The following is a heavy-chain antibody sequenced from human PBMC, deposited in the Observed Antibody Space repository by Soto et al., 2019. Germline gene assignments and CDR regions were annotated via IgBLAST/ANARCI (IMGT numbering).Heavy chain of an antibody. Sequence: GASVKVSCKASGYTFTSYAMHWVRQAPGQRLEWMGWINAGNGNTKYSQKFQGRVTITRDTSASTAYMELSSLRSEDTAVYYCARDQQWLVPGAFDIWGQGTMVTVSS. CDR1: GYTFTSYA. CDR2: INAGNGNT. V-gene: IGHV1-3*01. J-gene: IGHJ3*02. D-gene: IGHD6-19*01. CDR3: ARDQQWLVPGAFDI.